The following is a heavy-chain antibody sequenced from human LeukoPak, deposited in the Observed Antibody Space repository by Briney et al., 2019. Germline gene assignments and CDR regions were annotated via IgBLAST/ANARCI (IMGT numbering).Heavy chain of an antibody. D-gene: IGHD3-10*01. J-gene: IGHJ4*02. Sequence: SVKVSCKASVGTFSSYAISWVRQAPGQGLEWMGGIIPIFGTANYARKFQGRVTITADESTSTAYMELSSLRSEDTAVYYCAREAGSGSYAAFWGQGTLVTVSS. CDR3: AREAGSGSYAAF. CDR1: VGTFSSYA. CDR2: IIPIFGTA. V-gene: IGHV1-69*01.